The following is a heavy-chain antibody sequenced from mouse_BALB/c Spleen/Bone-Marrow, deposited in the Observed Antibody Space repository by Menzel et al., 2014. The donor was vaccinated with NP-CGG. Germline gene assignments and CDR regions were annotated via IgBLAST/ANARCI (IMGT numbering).Heavy chain of an antibody. CDR2: IYPGDGET. J-gene: IGHJ3*01. CDR1: GYAFSSYW. Sequence: VQQSGAELVRPGSSVKISCKASGYAFSSYWMTWVKQRPGQGLEWIGQIYPGDGETNYNGKFKGKATLTADKSSSTAYMQLSGLTSEDSAVYFCAKVTTGFAYWGQGTLVTVSA. D-gene: IGHD2-2*01. V-gene: IGHV1-80*01. CDR3: AKVTTGFAY.